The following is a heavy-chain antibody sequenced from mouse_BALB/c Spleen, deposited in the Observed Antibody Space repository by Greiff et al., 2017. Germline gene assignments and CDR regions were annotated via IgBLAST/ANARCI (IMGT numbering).Heavy chain of an antibody. Sequence: QVQLKQSGAELVRPGSSVKISCKASGYAFSSYWMNWVKQRPGQGLEWIGQIYPGDGDTNYNGKFKGKATLTADKSSSTAYMQLSSLTSEDSAVYFCARYYGYGWYFDVWGAGTTVTVSS. CDR1: GYAFSSYW. CDR2: IYPGDGDT. CDR3: ARYYGYGWYFDV. D-gene: IGHD2-2*01. J-gene: IGHJ1*01. V-gene: IGHV1-80*01.